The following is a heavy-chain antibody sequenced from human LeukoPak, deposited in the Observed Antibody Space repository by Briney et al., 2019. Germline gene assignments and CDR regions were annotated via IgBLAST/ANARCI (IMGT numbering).Heavy chain of an antibody. V-gene: IGHV1-18*04. CDR1: GYTFTGYY. J-gene: IGHJ4*02. CDR2: ISASNGNT. D-gene: IGHD5-12*01. CDR3: ARALSRGYSGYDYGLGY. Sequence: ASVKVSCKASGYTFTGYYMHWVRQAPGQGLEWMGWISASNGNTNYAQKLQGRVTMTTETSTSTAYMELRGLRSDDTAVYYCARALSRGYSGYDYGLGYWGQGTLVTVSS.